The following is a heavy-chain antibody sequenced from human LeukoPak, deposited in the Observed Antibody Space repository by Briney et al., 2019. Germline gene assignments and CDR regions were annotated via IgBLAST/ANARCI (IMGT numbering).Heavy chain of an antibody. CDR2: IIPSGGST. V-gene: IGHV1-46*01. Sequence: ASVKVSCKASGYTFTSYYMHLVRQAHGPGLEWMGIIIPSGGSTSYAQKFQGRVTMTRDTSTSTVYMELSSLRSEDTAVYYCARGPDTAMVFGMEVDYWGQGTLVTVSS. CDR3: ARGPDTAMVFGMEVDY. D-gene: IGHD5-18*01. J-gene: IGHJ4*02. CDR1: GYTFTSYY.